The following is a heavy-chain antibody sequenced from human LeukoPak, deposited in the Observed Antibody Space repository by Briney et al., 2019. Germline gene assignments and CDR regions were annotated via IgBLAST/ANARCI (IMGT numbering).Heavy chain of an antibody. CDR2: INTNTGNP. D-gene: IGHD3-22*01. J-gene: IGHJ4*02. Sequence: GASVKVSCKASGYTFTSYTMNWVRQAPGQGLEWMGWINTNTGNPTYAQGFTGRFVFSLDTSVSTAYLQISSLKAEDTAVYYCARDGYDSSGSYIPGLDYWGQGTLATVSS. CDR1: GYTFTSYT. CDR3: ARDGYDSSGSYIPGLDY. V-gene: IGHV7-4-1*02.